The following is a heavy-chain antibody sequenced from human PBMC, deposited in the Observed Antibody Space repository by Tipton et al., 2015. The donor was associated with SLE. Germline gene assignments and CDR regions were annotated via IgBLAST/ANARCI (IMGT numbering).Heavy chain of an antibody. Sequence: SGFTFSSYGMHWVRQAPGKGLGWVAVIWYEGSNKYYADSVKGRFTISRDNSKNTLYLQMNSLRAEDTAVYYCARGGAGGIYFDSWGQGTPVTVSP. J-gene: IGHJ4*02. CDR2: IWYEGSNK. V-gene: IGHV3-33*01. CDR1: GFTFSSYG. D-gene: IGHD4-23*01. CDR3: ARGGAGGIYFDS.